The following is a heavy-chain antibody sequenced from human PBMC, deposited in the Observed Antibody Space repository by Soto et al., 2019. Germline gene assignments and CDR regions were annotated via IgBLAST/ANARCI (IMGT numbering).Heavy chain of an antibody. CDR1: GYTFTSYD. CDR2: MNPNRGNT. Sequence: ASVKVSCKASGYTFTSYDINWVRQATGQGLEWMGWMNPNRGNTAYAQKFQGRVTMTRNTSISTAYMELSSLRSEDTAVYYCARERSYGMDVWGQGTTVTVSS. D-gene: IGHD3-16*01. J-gene: IGHJ6*02. V-gene: IGHV1-8*01. CDR3: ARERSYGMDV.